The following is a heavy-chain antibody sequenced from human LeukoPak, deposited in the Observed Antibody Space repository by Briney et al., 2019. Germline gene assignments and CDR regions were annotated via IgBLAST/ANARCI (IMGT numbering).Heavy chain of an antibody. J-gene: IGHJ5*02. CDR2: INHSGST. Sequence: SETLSLTCAVYGGSFSGYYWSWIRQPPGKGLEWIGEINHSGSTNYNPSLKSRVTISVDTSKNQFSLKLSSVTAADTAVYYCARGGKELRNIVVVPAARWFDPWGQGTLVTVSS. CDR3: ARGGKELRNIVVVPAARWFDP. V-gene: IGHV4-34*01. D-gene: IGHD2-2*01. CDR1: GGSFSGYY.